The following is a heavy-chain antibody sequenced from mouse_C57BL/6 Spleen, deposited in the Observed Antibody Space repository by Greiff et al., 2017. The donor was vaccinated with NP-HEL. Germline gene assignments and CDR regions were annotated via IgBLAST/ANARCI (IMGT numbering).Heavy chain of an antibody. CDR3: ARGSPEFAY. V-gene: IGHV1-76*01. D-gene: IGHD6-2*01. CDR1: GYTFTDYY. CDR2: IYPGSGNT. J-gene: IGHJ3*01. Sequence: VQLQQSGAELVRPGASVKLSCKASGYTFTDYYINWVKQRPGQGLEWIARIYPGSGNTYYNEKFKGKATLTAEKSSSTAYMQLSSLTSEDSAVYFCARGSPEFAYWGQGTLVTVSA.